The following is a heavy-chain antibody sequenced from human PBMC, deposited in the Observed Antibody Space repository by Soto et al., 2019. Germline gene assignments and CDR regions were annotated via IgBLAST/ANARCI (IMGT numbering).Heavy chain of an antibody. V-gene: IGHV4-61*01. Sequence: PSETLSLTCTVCGGSVSTGSYDWSWIRQPPGKGLEWIGKIFCTGSAHYNPSLRNRVTMSVDTYKDQFSLTLTSVTAADTAVYYCARDGHGMDVWGQGTTVTVS. CDR1: GGSVSTGSYD. J-gene: IGHJ6*02. CDR3: ARDGHGMDV. CDR2: IFCTGSA.